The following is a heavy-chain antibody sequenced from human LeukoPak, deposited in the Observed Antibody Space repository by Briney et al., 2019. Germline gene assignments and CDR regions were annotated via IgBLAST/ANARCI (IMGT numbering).Heavy chain of an antibody. CDR1: GSTFSNYE. CDR3: ARDRDPGYNDCSGYRRVNAFDI. Sequence: GGSLRLSCAASGSTFSNYEVNWVRQAPGKGLEWVSYITPSGSTKYYADSVKGRFTISRDNAKNSLYLNMDSLRAEDTAVYYCARDRDPGYNDCSGYRRVNAFDIWGQGTMVTVSS. D-gene: IGHD3-22*01. V-gene: IGHV3-48*03. CDR2: ITPSGSTK. J-gene: IGHJ3*02.